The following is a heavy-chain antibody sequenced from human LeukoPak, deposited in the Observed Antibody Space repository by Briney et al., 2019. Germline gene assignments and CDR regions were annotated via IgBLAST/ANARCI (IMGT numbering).Heavy chain of an antibody. Sequence: GGSLRLSCAASGFTFGSYAMSWVRQTPGKSLEWVSIISNGGVTTYYADSVRGRFTISRDNSKNTLYLQMNSLRAEDTAVYYCARGGIAAAGLNFDYWGQGTLVTVSS. D-gene: IGHD6-13*01. CDR1: GFTFGSYA. CDR3: ARGGIAAAGLNFDY. CDR2: ISNGGVTT. V-gene: IGHV3-23*01. J-gene: IGHJ4*02.